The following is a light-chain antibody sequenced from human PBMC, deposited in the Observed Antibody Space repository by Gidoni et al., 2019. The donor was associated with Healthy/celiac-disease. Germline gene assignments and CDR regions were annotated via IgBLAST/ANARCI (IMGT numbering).Light chain of an antibody. J-gene: IGKJ4*01. V-gene: IGKV1-39*01. CDR1: QSISSY. CDR2: AAS. Sequence: DIQITQSPSSLSASVGDRVTITCRASQSISSYLNWYQQKPGKAPKLLIYAASSLQSGVPSRFSGSVSGTDFTLTISSLQPEDFATYYCQQSYSTLLTFGGGTKVEIK. CDR3: QQSYSTLLT.